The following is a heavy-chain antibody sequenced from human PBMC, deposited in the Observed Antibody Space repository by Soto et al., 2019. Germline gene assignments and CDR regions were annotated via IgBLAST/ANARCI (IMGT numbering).Heavy chain of an antibody. CDR1: GFSFSTYD. Sequence: GGSLRLSCSASGFSFSTYDVHWVRQAPAKGREFVAGISPNGAPTYYSNSVKRSSTISRDNPNNTLYLHMPTLPPDPTALYSCLKCTDYCGRLPLVTVSS. CDR3: LKCTDY. J-gene: IGHJ4*02. CDR2: ISPNGAPT. V-gene: IGHV3-64D*06.